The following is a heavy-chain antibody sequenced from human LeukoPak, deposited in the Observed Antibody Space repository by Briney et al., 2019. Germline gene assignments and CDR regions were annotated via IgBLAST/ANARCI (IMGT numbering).Heavy chain of an antibody. CDR1: GGSFSGYY. CDR3: ASGGYSYGFDY. D-gene: IGHD5-18*01. CDR2: INHSGST. Sequence: SETLSLTCAVYGGSFSGYYWSWIRQPPGKGLEWIGEINHSGSTNYNPSLKSRVTISVDTSKNQLSLELSSVTAADTAMYYCASGGYSYGFDYWGQGTLVTVSS. J-gene: IGHJ4*02. V-gene: IGHV4-34*01.